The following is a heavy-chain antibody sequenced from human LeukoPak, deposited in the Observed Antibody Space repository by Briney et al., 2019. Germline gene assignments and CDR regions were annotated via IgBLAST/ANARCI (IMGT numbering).Heavy chain of an antibody. D-gene: IGHD3-22*01. CDR1: GFTFSSYA. J-gene: IGHJ4*02. Sequence: GGSLRLSCAASGFTFSSYAMSWVRQAPRKGLEWVSSIGGLGGSTFYAVSVKGRFTISRDNSKNTLYLQMNSLRAEDTAVYYCAKRPDRSYYDRTGYYYFDYWGQGTLVTVSS. V-gene: IGHV3-23*01. CDR2: IGGLGGST. CDR3: AKRPDRSYYDRTGYYYFDY.